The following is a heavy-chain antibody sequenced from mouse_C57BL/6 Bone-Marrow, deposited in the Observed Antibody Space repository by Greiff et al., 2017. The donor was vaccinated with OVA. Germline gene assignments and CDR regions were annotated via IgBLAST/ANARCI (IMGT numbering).Heavy chain of an antibody. CDR1: GYTFTDHT. Sequence: VQLQESDAELVKPGASVKISCKVSGYTFTDHTIHWMKQRPEQGLEWIGYIYPRDGSTKYNEKFKGKATLTADKSSSTAYMQLNSLTSEDSAAYFCARSALYYDYDALDFDYWGQGTTLTVSS. CDR3: ARSALYYDYDALDFDY. J-gene: IGHJ2*01. D-gene: IGHD2-4*01. V-gene: IGHV1-78*01. CDR2: IYPRDGST.